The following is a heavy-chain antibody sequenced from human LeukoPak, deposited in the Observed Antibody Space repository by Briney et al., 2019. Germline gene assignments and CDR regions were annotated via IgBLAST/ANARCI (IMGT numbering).Heavy chain of an antibody. J-gene: IGHJ6*02. Sequence: GASVKVSCKASGYTFNSYYMHWVRQAPGQGLEWMGIINPSGGSTSYAQKFQGRVTMTRDTSTSTVYMELSSLRSEDTAVYYCARGSLWFGELIPSYYYYYGMDVWGQGTTVTVSS. CDR2: INPSGGST. V-gene: IGHV1-46*02. CDR3: ARGSLWFGELIPSYYYYYGMDV. CDR1: GYTFNSYY. D-gene: IGHD3-10*01.